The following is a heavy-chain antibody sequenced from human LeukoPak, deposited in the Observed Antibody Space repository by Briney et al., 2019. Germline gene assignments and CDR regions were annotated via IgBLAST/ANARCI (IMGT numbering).Heavy chain of an antibody. D-gene: IGHD3-9*01. CDR1: GFTFSSYA. J-gene: IGHJ4*02. V-gene: IGHV3-23*01. CDR2: TSGSGGST. Sequence: GGSLRLSCAASGFTFSSYAMSWVRQAPGKGLEWVSATSGSGGSTYYADSVKGRFTISRDNSNNTLYLQMNSLRAEDTAVYYCAKVQSYDILTGALDYWGQGTLVTVSS. CDR3: AKVQSYDILTGALDY.